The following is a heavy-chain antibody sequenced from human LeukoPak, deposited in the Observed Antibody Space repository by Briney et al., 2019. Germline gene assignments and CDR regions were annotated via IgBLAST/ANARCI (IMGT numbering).Heavy chain of an antibody. CDR1: GDSVSSNSAA. V-gene: IGHV6-1*01. J-gene: IGHJ4*02. D-gene: IGHD5-12*01. Sequence: SQTLSLTCAISGDSVSSNSAAWNWIRQPPSRGLEWLGRTYYRSKWYNDYAVSVKSRITINPDTSKNQFSLQLNSVTPEDTAVYYCARSGTRSYSGYDDIHDYWGQGTLVTVSS. CDR2: TYYRSKWYN. CDR3: ARSGTRSYSGYDDIHDY.